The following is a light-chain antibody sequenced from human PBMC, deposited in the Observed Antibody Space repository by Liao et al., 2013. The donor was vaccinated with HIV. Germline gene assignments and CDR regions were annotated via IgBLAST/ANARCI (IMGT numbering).Light chain of an antibody. V-gene: IGLV3-21*01. CDR3: QLWDSSSDHPYV. Sequence: SYELTQPPSVSVAPGKTARITCGGNKIGGKSVNWYQQKPGQAPVLVIYHASDRPSGIPERFSGSNSGNTATLTISRVEPGDEADYYCQLWDSSSDHPYVFGTGTQVTVL. CDR1: KIGGKS. J-gene: IGLJ1*01. CDR2: HAS.